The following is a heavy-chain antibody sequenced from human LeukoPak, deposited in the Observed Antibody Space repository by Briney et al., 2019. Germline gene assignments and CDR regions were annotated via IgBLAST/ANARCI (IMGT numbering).Heavy chain of an antibody. D-gene: IGHD3-10*01. V-gene: IGHV4-59*01. J-gene: IGHJ2*01. CDR2: IYYSGST. CDR3: ARGDYYGSGSFRL. CDR1: GGSISSYY. Sequence: SETLSLTCTVSGGSISSYYWSWIRQPPGKGLEWIGYIYYSGSTNYNPSLKSRVTISVDTSKNQFSLKLSSVTAADTAVYYCARGDYYGSGSFRLWGRGTLVTVSS.